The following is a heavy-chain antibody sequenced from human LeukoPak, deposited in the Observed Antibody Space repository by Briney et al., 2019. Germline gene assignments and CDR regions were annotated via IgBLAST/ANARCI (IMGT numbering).Heavy chain of an antibody. Sequence: PGGSLRLSCAASGFTFSSYAMSWVRQAPGKGLEWVSAISGSGGSTYYADSVKGRFTISRDNSKNTLYLQMNSLRAEDTAVYYCARSPDYYDSSGYWDYWGQGTLVTVSS. CDR2: ISGSGGST. CDR1: GFTFSSYA. D-gene: IGHD3-22*01. CDR3: ARSPDYYDSSGYWDY. V-gene: IGHV3-23*01. J-gene: IGHJ4*02.